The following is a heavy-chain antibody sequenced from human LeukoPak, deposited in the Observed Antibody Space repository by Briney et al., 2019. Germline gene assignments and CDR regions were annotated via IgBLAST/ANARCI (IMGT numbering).Heavy chain of an antibody. CDR3: ASRYYYDSSGYYYY. J-gene: IGHJ4*02. CDR2: IIPIFGTA. V-gene: IGHV1-69*13. D-gene: IGHD3-22*01. CDR1: GGTFSSYA. Sequence: SVKVSCKASGGTFSSYAISWVRQAPGQGLEWMGGIIPIFGTANYAQKFQGRVTITADESTSTAYMELSSLKSEDTAVYYCASRYYYDSSGYYYYWGQGTLVTVSS.